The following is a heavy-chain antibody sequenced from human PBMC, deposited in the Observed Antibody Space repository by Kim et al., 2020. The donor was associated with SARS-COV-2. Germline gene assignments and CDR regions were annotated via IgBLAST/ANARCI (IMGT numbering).Heavy chain of an antibody. CDR3: ARGIAAAGAGWFDP. Sequence: GGSLRLSCAASGFTFSSYAMSWVRQAPGKGLEWVSAISGSGGSTYYADSVKGRFTISRDNSKNTLYLQMNSLRAEDTAVYYCARGIAAAGAGWFDPWGQGTLVTVSS. D-gene: IGHD6-13*01. CDR2: ISGSGGST. J-gene: IGHJ5*02. V-gene: IGHV3-23*01. CDR1: GFTFSSYA.